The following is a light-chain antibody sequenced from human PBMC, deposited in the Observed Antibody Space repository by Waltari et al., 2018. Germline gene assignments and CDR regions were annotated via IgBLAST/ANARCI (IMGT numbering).Light chain of an antibody. Sequence: EIVLTQSPATLSLSPGDRATLSCRARQSFRHYFAWYRQKPGQAPRLLIYDASERAPGIPARFSGSGSGTDFTLTISSLEPDDFAVYYCQHRHNWPPTFTFGQGTKLEVK. CDR1: QSFRHY. V-gene: IGKV3-11*01. CDR2: DAS. CDR3: QHRHNWPPTFT. J-gene: IGKJ2*01.